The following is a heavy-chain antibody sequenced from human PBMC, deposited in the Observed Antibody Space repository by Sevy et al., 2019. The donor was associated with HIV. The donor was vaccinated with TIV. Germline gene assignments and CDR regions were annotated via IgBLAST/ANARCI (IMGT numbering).Heavy chain of an antibody. CDR1: EFIFTGYW. D-gene: IGHD3-16*01. CDR2: IDQDGSDK. V-gene: IGHV3-7*01. CDR3: ARAGGWGNINHSNQILDI. J-gene: IGHJ3*02. Sequence: GGSLRLSCAASEFIFTGYWMNWVRQAPGKGLEWVANIDQDGSDKRYVDSVRGRFTISRDNANNVLYLQMSSLKADDTAVYYCARAGGWGNINHSNQILDIWGHGTKVTVSS.